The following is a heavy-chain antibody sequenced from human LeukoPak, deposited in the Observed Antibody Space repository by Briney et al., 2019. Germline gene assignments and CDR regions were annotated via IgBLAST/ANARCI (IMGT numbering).Heavy chain of an antibody. V-gene: IGHV1-2*02. J-gene: IGHJ5*02. Sequence: ASVKVSCKASGYTFTGYYMHWVRQAPGQGLEWMGWINPNSGGTNYAQKFQGRVTMTRDTSISTAYMELSRLRSDDTAVYYCARGGNYLWFGELLHNWFDPWGQGTLVTVSS. CDR2: INPNSGGT. D-gene: IGHD3-10*01. CDR1: GYTFTGYY. CDR3: ARGGNYLWFGELLHNWFDP.